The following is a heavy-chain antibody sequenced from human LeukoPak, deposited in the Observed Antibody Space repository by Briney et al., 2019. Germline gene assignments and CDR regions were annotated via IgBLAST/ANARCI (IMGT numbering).Heavy chain of an antibody. CDR3: TRHLEDGSLGIFYPTMAN. V-gene: IGHV3-73*01. J-gene: IGHJ4*02. CDR1: GFTFSGSA. CDR2: IRSKANSYAT. D-gene: IGHD3-10*01. Sequence: GGSLRLSCAASGFTFSGSAMHWVRQASGKGLEWVGRIRSKANSYATAYAASVKGRFTISRDDSKNTAYLQMNSLKTEDTAVYYCTRHLEDGSLGIFYPTMANWGQGTLVTVSS.